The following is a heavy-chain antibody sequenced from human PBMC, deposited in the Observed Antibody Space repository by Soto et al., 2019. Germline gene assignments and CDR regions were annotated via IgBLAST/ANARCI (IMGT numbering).Heavy chain of an antibody. CDR3: ATRITVFGLLIPPFDP. V-gene: IGHV4-34*02. D-gene: IGHD3-3*01. CDR2: INHTGGT. J-gene: IGHJ5*02. CDR1: GGSVNGYY. Sequence: QVHLQQWGAGLLKPSETLSLTCAVYGGSVNGYYWNWIRQPPGKGLEWIGEINHTGGTHYNPSLKSRGTMSVDTSKNQFSLRLSSVTAADTAIYYCATRITVFGLLIPPFDPWGQGTQVTGSS.